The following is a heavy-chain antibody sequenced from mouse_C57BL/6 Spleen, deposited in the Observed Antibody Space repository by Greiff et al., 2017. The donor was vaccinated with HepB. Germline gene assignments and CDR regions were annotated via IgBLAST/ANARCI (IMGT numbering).Heavy chain of an antibody. Sequence: DVMLVESGGGLVQPGGSLSLSCAASGFTFTDYYMSWVRQPPGKALEWLGFIRNKANGYTTEYSASVKGRFTISRDNSQSILYLQMNALRAEDSATYYCARYIPLLYAMDYWGQGTSVTVSS. CDR2: IRNKANGYTT. CDR1: GFTFTDYY. D-gene: IGHD5-1*01. J-gene: IGHJ4*01. V-gene: IGHV7-3*01. CDR3: ARYIPLLYAMDY.